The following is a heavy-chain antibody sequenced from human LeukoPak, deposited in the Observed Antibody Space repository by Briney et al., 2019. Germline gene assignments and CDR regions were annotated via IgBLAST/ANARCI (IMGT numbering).Heavy chain of an antibody. D-gene: IGHD3-9*01. V-gene: IGHV4-39*01. CDR3: ARGYDILTGYLNWFDP. Sequence: PSETLSLTRTVSGGSISSSSYYWGWIRQPPGKGLEWIGSIYYSGSTYYNPSLKSRVTISVDTSKNQFSLKLSSVTAADTAVYYCARGYDILTGYLNWFDPWGQGTLVTVSS. J-gene: IGHJ5*02. CDR2: IYYSGST. CDR1: GGSISSSSYY.